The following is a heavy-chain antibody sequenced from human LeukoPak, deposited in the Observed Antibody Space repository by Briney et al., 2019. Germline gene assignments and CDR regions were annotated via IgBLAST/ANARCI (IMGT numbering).Heavy chain of an antibody. J-gene: IGHJ4*02. CDR2: ISSSSSTI. D-gene: IGHD6-13*01. V-gene: IGHV3-48*02. CDR3: ARYLGVIQAAGVDY. CDR1: GFTFSSYS. Sequence: PGGSLRLSCAASGFTFSSYSMNWVRQAPGKGLEWVSYISSSSSTIYYTDSVKGRFTISRDNAKNSLYLQMNSLRDEDTAVYYCARYLGVIQAAGVDYWGQGSLVTVSS.